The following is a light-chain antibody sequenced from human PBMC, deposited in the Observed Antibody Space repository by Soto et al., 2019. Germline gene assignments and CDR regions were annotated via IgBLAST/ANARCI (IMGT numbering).Light chain of an antibody. J-gene: IGKJ1*01. CDR3: QQYGNSRGT. Sequence: DIVLTQSPGTLSLSPGDRATLSCRASQSVSTSYLAWYQQKPGQAPRLLIYGASSRATGIPDRFSGSGSGTDFTLTISGLEPEDFAVYYCQQYGNSRGTFGQGTMVDIK. CDR2: GAS. CDR1: QSVSTSY. V-gene: IGKV3-20*01.